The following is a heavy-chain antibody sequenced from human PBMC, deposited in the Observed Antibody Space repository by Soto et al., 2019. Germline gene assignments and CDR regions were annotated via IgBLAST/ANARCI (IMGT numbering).Heavy chain of an antibody. CDR3: ARDSSWTGYFAQFDS. J-gene: IGHJ4*02. V-gene: IGHV3-74*01. Sequence: EVQLVESGGGLVQPGGSLRLSCAASGFTFSSHWMHWVRHAPGKGLVWVSRINSDGRSTTNADSVKGRFTISRDNARNTLYLQMNSLRAEDTAVYYCARDSSWTGYFAQFDSWGQGTLVTVAS. CDR2: INSDGRST. CDR1: GFTFSSHW. D-gene: IGHD3-9*01.